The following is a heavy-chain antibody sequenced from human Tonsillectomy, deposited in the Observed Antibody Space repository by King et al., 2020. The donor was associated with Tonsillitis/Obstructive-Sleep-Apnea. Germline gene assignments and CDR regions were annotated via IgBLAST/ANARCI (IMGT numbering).Heavy chain of an antibody. CDR3: AHGARYCSRTNCYGGTYYYMDV. CDR2: IYWDDDK. Sequence: ITLKESGPTLVKPTQTLTLTCTFAGFSLSTSEVGVGWIRQPPGKALEWLALIYWDDDKRYSPSLKSRLTITKDTSKNQVVLTMTNMDPVDTATYFCAHGARYCSRTNCYGGTYYYMDVWGKGTTVTVSS. V-gene: IGHV2-5*02. CDR1: GFSLSTSEVG. D-gene: IGHD2-2*01. J-gene: IGHJ6*03.